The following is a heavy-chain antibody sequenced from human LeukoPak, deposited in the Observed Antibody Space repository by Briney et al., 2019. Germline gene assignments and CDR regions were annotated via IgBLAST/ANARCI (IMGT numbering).Heavy chain of an antibody. D-gene: IGHD2-21*01. V-gene: IGHV3-11*01. Sequence: GGSLRLSCAVSGFTFSDYYMSWIRQAPGKVLEWVSYISSSGSTIYYADSVKGRFTISRDNAKNSLYLQMNSLRAEDTAVYYCARRAIMGQVDYWGPGTLVTVSS. CDR2: ISSSGSTI. CDR3: ARRAIMGQVDY. CDR1: GFTFSDYY. J-gene: IGHJ4*02.